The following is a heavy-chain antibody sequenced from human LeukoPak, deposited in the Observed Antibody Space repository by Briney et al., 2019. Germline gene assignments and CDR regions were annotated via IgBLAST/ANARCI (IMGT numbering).Heavy chain of an antibody. J-gene: IGHJ4*02. D-gene: IGHD3-22*01. V-gene: IGHV4-59*12. Sequence: SETLSLTCTVSGGSISSYYWNWIRQPPGKGLEWIGYIFYSGRTSYNPSLKSRVTLSVDTSKKHFSLKLSSVTAADTAVYYCTRYDSDTAMLDYWGQGTLVTVSS. CDR2: IFYSGRT. CDR1: GGSISSYY. CDR3: TRYDSDTAMLDY.